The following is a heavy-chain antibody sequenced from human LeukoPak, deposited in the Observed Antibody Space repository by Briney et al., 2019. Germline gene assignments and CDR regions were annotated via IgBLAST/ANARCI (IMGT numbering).Heavy chain of an antibody. Sequence: ASVKVSCKASGYTFTGYYMHWVRQAPGQGLEWMGWINPNSGGTNYAQKFQGRVTMTRDTSISTAYMELSRLRSDDTAVCYCASSSYYGGNLPNFDYWGQGTLVTVSS. CDR2: INPNSGGT. CDR3: ASSSYYGGNLPNFDY. D-gene: IGHD4-23*01. CDR1: GYTFTGYY. J-gene: IGHJ4*02. V-gene: IGHV1-2*02.